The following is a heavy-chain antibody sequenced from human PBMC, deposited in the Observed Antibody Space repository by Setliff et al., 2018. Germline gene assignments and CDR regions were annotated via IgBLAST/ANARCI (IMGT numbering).Heavy chain of an antibody. CDR3: ARQPSSGSYYNPRPYYFDY. CDR2: VHYSGDS. CDR1: GDSMTSYY. J-gene: IGHJ4*02. D-gene: IGHD3-10*01. Sequence: SETLSLTCTVSGDSMTSYYWSWIRQSPWKGLEWIGYVHYSGDSNYNPSLKSRVTMSVDTSKNQFSLNLRSVTAADTAVYYCARQPSSGSYYNPRPYYFDYWGQGTLVTVSS. V-gene: IGHV4-59*13.